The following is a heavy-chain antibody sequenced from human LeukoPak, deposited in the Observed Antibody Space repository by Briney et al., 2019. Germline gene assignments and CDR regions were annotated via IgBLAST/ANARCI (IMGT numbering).Heavy chain of an antibody. V-gene: IGHV3-9*01. Sequence: GGSLRLSCAASGFTFDDYAMHWVRQVPGKGLDWVAGISWNSGIIVYADSVKGRFTISRDSAKNSLYLQMNSLRPEDTAPYYCAKVAAYSSGWYDSWGQGTLVTVSS. CDR3: AKVAAYSSGWYDS. CDR2: ISWNSGII. J-gene: IGHJ5*01. CDR1: GFTFDDYA. D-gene: IGHD6-19*01.